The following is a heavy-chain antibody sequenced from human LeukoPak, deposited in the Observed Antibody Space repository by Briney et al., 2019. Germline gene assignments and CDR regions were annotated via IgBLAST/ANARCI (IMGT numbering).Heavy chain of an antibody. D-gene: IGHD3-3*01. CDR2: IYYSGST. V-gene: IGHV4-39*01. CDR1: GGSISSSSYY. Sequence: SETLSLTCTVSGGSISSSSYYWGWIRQPPGKGLEWIGSIYYSGSTYYNPSLKSRVTISVDTSKNQFSLKLSSVTAADTAVYYCARGLAYVLRFLEWVPKPGALDYWGQGTLVTVSS. J-gene: IGHJ4*02. CDR3: ARGLAYVLRFLEWVPKPGALDY.